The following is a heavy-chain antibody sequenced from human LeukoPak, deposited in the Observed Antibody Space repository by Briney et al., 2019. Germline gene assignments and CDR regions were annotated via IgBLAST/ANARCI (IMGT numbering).Heavy chain of an antibody. D-gene: IGHD6-6*01. CDR3: ARDPEVGYSSSSGSFDY. Sequence: SETLSLTCTVSGGSISSYYWSWIRQPAGKGLEWIGRIYTSGSTNYNPSLKSRVTMSVDTSKNQFSLKLSSVTAADTAVYYCARDPEVGYSSSSGSFDYWGQGTLVTVSS. J-gene: IGHJ4*02. CDR1: GGSISSYY. CDR2: IYTSGST. V-gene: IGHV4-4*07.